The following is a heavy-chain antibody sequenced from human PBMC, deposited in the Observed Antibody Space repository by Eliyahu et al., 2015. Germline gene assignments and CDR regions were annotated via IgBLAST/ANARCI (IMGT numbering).Heavy chain of an antibody. Sequence: QVQLQQWGAGLLKPSETLSLTCAXYGGSFSGYYWSWIRQPPGKGLEWIGEINHSGSTNYNPSLKSRVTISVDTSKNQFSLKLSSVTAADTAVYYCARFDPARYCSSTSCSRTSFDPWGQGTLVTVSS. CDR3: ARFDPARYCSSTSCSRTSFDP. D-gene: IGHD2-2*01. CDR2: INHSGST. J-gene: IGHJ5*02. CDR1: GGSFSGYY. V-gene: IGHV4-34*01.